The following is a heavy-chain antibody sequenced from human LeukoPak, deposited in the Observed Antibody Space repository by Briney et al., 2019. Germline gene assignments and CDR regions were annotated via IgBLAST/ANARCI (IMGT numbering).Heavy chain of an antibody. Sequence: ASVKVSCKASGYTFTGYYMHWVRQAPGQGLEWMGWINPNSGNTGYAQKFQGRVTMTRNTSISTAYMELSSLRSEDTAVYYCARGFYDILTGYYYFDYWGQGTLVTVSS. CDR2: INPNSGNT. V-gene: IGHV1-8*02. CDR3: ARGFYDILTGYYYFDY. CDR1: GYTFTGYY. D-gene: IGHD3-9*01. J-gene: IGHJ4*02.